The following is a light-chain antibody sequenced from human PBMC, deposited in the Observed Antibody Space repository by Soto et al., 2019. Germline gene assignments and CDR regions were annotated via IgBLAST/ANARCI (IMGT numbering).Light chain of an antibody. CDR3: QQYGTSYT. V-gene: IGKV3-20*01. CDR2: GAS. Sequence: EIVLTQSPGTLSLSPGERATLSCRPSQSVSSSYLAWYQQKPAQAPRLLIYGASNRATGIPDRFSGSGSGTDFTLTISRLELEDFAVYYCQQYGTSYTFGQGTKLAIK. J-gene: IGKJ2*01. CDR1: QSVSSSY.